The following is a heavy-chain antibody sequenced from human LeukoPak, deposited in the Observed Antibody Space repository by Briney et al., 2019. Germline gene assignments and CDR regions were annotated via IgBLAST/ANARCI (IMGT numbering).Heavy chain of an antibody. CDR3: ATINAKSSRKPIDY. V-gene: IGHV1-24*01. D-gene: IGHD1-14*01. CDR2: FDPEDGET. Sequence: ASVKVSCKASRGTFSNYAISWVRHAPGQGLERMGGFDPEDGETIYAQKFQGRVTMTEDTSTDTAYMELSSLRSEDTAVYYCATINAKSSRKPIDYWGQGTLVTVSS. CDR1: RGTFSNYA. J-gene: IGHJ4*02.